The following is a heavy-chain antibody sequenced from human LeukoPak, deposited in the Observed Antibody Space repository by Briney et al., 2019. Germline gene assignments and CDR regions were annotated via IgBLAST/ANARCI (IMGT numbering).Heavy chain of an antibody. J-gene: IGHJ6*02. V-gene: IGHV4-34*01. D-gene: IGHD5-18*01. CDR1: GGSFSGYY. CDR3: ARGPDTAMVNYGMDV. CDR2: INHSGST. Sequence: SETLSLTCAVYGGSFSGYYWSWLRQPPGKGLEWIGEINHSGSTNYNPSLKSRVTISVDTSKNQFSLKLSSVTAADTAVYYCARGPDTAMVNYGMDVWGQGTTVTVSS.